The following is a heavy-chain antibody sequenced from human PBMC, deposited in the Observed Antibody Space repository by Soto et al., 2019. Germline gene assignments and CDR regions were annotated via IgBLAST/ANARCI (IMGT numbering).Heavy chain of an antibody. Sequence: QVQLQESGPGLVKPSQTLSLTCTFSGGSISSGDYYWSWIRQPPGKGLEWIGYIYYSGSTYYNPSLKSRVTIAVDTSKNQFSLNLSSVTAADTAVYYCARGDGPWVGTRPGSPWGQGTLVTVSS. J-gene: IGHJ4*02. CDR2: IYYSGST. D-gene: IGHD1-26*01. CDR1: GGSISSGDYY. V-gene: IGHV4-30-4*01. CDR3: ARGDGPWVGTRPGSP.